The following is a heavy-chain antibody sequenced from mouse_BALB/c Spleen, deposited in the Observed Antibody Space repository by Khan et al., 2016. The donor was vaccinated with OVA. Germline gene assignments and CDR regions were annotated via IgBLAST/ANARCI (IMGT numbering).Heavy chain of an antibody. J-gene: IGHJ2*01. CDR1: GYSITSGYG. Sequence: EVQLQQSGPGLVKPSQSLSLTCTVTGYSITSGYGWNWIRQFPGNKLEWMGYISYSGNTNYNPSLKSRISITRDTSKNQFFLQLNSVTTEDTATYYCARTARIKYWGQGTTLTVSS. D-gene: IGHD1-2*01. CDR2: ISYSGNT. CDR3: ARTARIKY. V-gene: IGHV3-2*02.